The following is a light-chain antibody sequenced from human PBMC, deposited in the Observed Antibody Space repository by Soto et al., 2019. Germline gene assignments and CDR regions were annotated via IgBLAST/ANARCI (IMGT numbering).Light chain of an antibody. V-gene: IGLV3-21*02. CDR3: CSYAGSYTLYV. J-gene: IGLJ1*01. CDR1: NIESKS. Sequence: SYELTQPPSVSVAPGQTARITCGGNNIESKSVHWYQQRPGQAPVLVIYVDSDRPSGIPDRFSASTSGNTAALTISRVEAGDEADYYCCSYAGSYTLYVFGTGTKLTVL. CDR2: VDS.